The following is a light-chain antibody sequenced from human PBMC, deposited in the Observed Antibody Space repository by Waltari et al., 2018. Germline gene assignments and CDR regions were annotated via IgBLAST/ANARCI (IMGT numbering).Light chain of an antibody. Sequence: QSALTQPPSVSGSPGQSVTISCTGTSSDVGGFNRVSWYQQPPGTAPKVMIYDVTNRPSGVPDRFSGSKSGNTASLIISGLQAEDEADYYCSSYTSTNTWVFGGGTKLTVL. J-gene: IGLJ3*02. CDR1: SSDVGGFNR. V-gene: IGLV2-18*02. CDR3: SSYTSTNTWV. CDR2: DVT.